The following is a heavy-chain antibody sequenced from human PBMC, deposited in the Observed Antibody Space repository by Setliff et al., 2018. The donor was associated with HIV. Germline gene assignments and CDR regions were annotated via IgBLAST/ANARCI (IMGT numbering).Heavy chain of an antibody. CDR1: GYTFTGHY. J-gene: IGHJ6*02. D-gene: IGHD3-10*01. Sequence: ASVKVSCKASGYTFTGHYLHWVRQAPGQGLEWLEWVNPNSGDAIYAQNFQGRVTMTRDTSINAAYMELRGLRSDDTAVYYCARNFGLSPSGKYYYYYGMDIWGQGTTVTVSS. CDR3: ARNFGLSPSGKYYYYYGMDI. CDR2: VNPNSGDA. V-gene: IGHV1-2*02.